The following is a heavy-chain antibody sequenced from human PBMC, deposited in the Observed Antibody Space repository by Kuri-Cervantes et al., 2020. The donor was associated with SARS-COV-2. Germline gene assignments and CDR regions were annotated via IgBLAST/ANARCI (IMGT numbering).Heavy chain of an antibody. J-gene: IGHJ6*03. V-gene: IGHV4-61*09. CDR1: GGSISSGSYY. D-gene: IGHD2-15*01. CDR2: IYTSGST. Sequence: LRLSCTVSGGSISSGSYYWSWIRQPAGKGLEWIGYIYTSGSTNYNPSLKSRVTMSVDTSKNQFSLKLSSVTAADTAVYYCASGALGSYPYYYYYMDVWGKGTTVTVSS. CDR3: ASGALGSYPYYYYYMDV.